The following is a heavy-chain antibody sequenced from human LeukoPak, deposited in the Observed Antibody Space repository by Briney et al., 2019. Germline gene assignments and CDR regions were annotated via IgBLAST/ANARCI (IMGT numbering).Heavy chain of an antibody. CDR2: IKGSAGDT. V-gene: IGHV3-23*01. CDR1: GFTFHSFA. CDR3: ANEAHRHLDLHN. J-gene: IGHJ4*02. Sequence: GGSLRLSCETSGFTFHSFAMSWVRQAPGKGLQWVASIKGSAGDTYLEDSLRGRFTISRENIKKTLYLQMNSLRADDTAIYFCANEAHRHLDLHNWGQGTLVTVST.